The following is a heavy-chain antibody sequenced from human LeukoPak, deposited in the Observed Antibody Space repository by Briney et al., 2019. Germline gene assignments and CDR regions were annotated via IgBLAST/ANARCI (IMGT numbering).Heavy chain of an antibody. D-gene: IGHD1-7*01. CDR1: GGSISSGGYY. Sequence: TLSLTCTVSGGSISSGGYYWSWIRQHPGKGLEWIGYIYYSGSTYYNPSLKSRLTISLDTSKNQFSLKLSSVTAADTAVYYCVRDRELNYWGQGTLVTVSS. CDR2: IYYSGST. V-gene: IGHV4-31*03. J-gene: IGHJ4*02. CDR3: VRDRELNY.